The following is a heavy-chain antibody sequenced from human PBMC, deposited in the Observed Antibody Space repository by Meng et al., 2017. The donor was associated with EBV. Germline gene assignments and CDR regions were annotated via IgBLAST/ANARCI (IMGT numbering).Heavy chain of an antibody. CDR2: IIPLFHTT. CDR1: VAVLRSFA. J-gene: IGHJ4*02. D-gene: IGHD4-17*01. CDR3: ASAEHYGDYVFEY. Sequence: QVRLGQCGAGVGQPGSSVKVSLKTSVAVLRSFAFSWVRQAPWQGLGWMGGIIPLFHTTNYAQKFQGRLHIIADESSATTYMELSSLRSEDTAIYYCASAEHYGDYVFEYWGQGTLVTVPS. V-gene: IGHV1-69*01.